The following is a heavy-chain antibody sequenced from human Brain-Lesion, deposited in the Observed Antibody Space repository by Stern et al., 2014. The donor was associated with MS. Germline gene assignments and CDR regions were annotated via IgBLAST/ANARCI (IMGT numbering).Heavy chain of an antibody. CDR1: GFNFSSYW. CDR2: INRDGSDT. D-gene: IGHD3-16*01. V-gene: IGHV3-74*02. J-gene: IGHJ4*02. CDR3: ARGVGDY. Sequence: VQLVESGGGLVQPGGSLSLSCAASGFNFSSYWMHWVRQFPEKGLFWVSQINRDGSDTSYADSVKGRFSISRDNIRNMLYLRMTSLRAEDTAVYYCARGVGDYWGQGARVTVSS.